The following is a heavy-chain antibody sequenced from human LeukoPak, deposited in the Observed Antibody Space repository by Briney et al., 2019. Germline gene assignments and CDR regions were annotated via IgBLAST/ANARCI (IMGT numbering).Heavy chain of an antibody. V-gene: IGHV4-59*01. J-gene: IGHJ5*02. D-gene: IGHD3-10*01. Sequence: SETLSLTCTVSGGSMTNYYWNWIRQPPGKGLEWIGYIHYSGITDYSPSLKSRVTMSVDTSNKQFSLKVRSVTAADTAVYYCARDDSGWFDPWGPGTLVTVSS. CDR2: IHYSGIT. CDR1: GGSMTNYY. CDR3: ARDDSGWFDP.